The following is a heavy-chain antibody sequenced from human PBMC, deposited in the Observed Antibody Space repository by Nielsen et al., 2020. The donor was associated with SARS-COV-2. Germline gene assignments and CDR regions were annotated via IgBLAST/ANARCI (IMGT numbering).Heavy chain of an antibody. CDR1: GFTFSSYA. D-gene: IGHD3-10*01. V-gene: IGHV3-64D*09. J-gene: IGHJ4*02. CDR3: VRGVRGPAGGFDY. Sequence: GGSLRLSCSASGFTFSSYAMHWVRQAPGKGLEYVSTISSNGGSTYYADSVKGRFTISRDNSKNTLYLQMSSLRAEDTAVYYCVRGVRGPAGGFDYWGQGTLVTVSS. CDR2: ISSNGGST.